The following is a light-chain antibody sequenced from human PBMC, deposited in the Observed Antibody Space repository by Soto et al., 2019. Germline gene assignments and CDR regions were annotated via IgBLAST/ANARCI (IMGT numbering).Light chain of an antibody. V-gene: IGLV1-51*01. Sequence: QSVLTQPPSVSAAPGQTVTISCSGSSSNIGNNYVSWYQQHPGTAPKLLIYDNNKRPSGIPDRFSGSKSGTSATLGITGLQTGDEADYYCGTWDGSLSAGVFGGGTKVTVL. J-gene: IGLJ2*01. CDR3: GTWDGSLSAGV. CDR2: DNN. CDR1: SSNIGNNY.